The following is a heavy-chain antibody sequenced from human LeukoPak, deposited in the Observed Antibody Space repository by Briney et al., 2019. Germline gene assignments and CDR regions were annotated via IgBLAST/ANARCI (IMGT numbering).Heavy chain of an antibody. V-gene: IGHV1-3*01. J-gene: IGHJ3*02. Sequence: ASVKVSCKTSGYTFTTCAVHWVRQAPGQRLEWMGWIHADSGNTKYSQKLQGRVAIARDTSASTIYMELTSLRIEDTAVYFCTIGLAGDWDAFDIWGLGTMDTVSS. D-gene: IGHD6-19*01. CDR1: GYTFTTCA. CDR2: IHADSGNT. CDR3: TIGLAGDWDAFDI.